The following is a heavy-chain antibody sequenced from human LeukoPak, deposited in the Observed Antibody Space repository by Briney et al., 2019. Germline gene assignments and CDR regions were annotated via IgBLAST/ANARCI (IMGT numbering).Heavy chain of an antibody. D-gene: IGHD3-10*01. V-gene: IGHV4-30-2*01. CDR2: IYHSGST. CDR3: ARRPGGDYYMDV. J-gene: IGHJ6*03. Sequence: SETLSLTCTVSGGSISSGGHYWSWIRQPPGKGLEWIGYIYHSGSTYYNPSLKSRVTISVDRSKNQFSLKLSSVTAADTAVYYCARRPGGDYYMDVWGKGTTVTVSS. CDR1: GGSISSGGHY.